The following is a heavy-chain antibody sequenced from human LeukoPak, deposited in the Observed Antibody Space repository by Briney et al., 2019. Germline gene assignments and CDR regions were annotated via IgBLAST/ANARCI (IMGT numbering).Heavy chain of an antibody. CDR3: VWSSSWEKRYYLDY. CDR2: IKSKTDVAPI. D-gene: IGHD6-13*01. J-gene: IGHJ4*02. Sequence: PGGSLRLSCAASGFTFTVAWMSWVRQAPGKGLEWLGRIKSKTDVAPIDYAAPVKGRFTISRDDSKNTVYLQMNTVKTEDTAVYYCVWSSSWEKRYYLDYWGQGTLVTVSS. CDR1: GFTFTVAW. V-gene: IGHV3-15*05.